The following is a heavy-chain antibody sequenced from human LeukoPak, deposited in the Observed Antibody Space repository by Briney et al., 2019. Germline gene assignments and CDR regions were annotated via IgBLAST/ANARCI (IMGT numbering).Heavy chain of an antibody. V-gene: IGHV1-2*02. Sequence: ASVKVSCKASGYAFTGYYMHWVRQAPGQGLEWMGWINPNSGGTNYAQKFQGRVTMTRDTSISTAYMELSRLRSDDTAVYYCARSPRSYSSSWNPSGGFDYWGQGTLVTVSS. CDR2: INPNSGGT. CDR3: ARSPRSYSSSWNPSGGFDY. J-gene: IGHJ4*02. CDR1: GYAFTGYY. D-gene: IGHD6-13*01.